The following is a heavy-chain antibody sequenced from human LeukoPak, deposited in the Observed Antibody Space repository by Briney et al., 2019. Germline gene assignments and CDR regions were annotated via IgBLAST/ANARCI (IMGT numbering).Heavy chain of an antibody. Sequence: AGGSLRLSCAASGFTFSSYAMHWVRQAPGKGLEWVAVISYDGSNKYYADSVKGRFTISRDNSKNTLYLQMNSLRAEDTAVYYCARDRRYSSSWYASHDYWGQGTLVTVSS. J-gene: IGHJ4*02. V-gene: IGHV3-30-3*01. CDR1: GFTFSSYA. CDR2: ISYDGSNK. CDR3: ARDRRYSSSWYASHDY. D-gene: IGHD6-13*01.